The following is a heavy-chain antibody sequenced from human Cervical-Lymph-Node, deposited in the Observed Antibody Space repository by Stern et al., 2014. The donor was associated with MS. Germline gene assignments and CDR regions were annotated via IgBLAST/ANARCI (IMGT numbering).Heavy chain of an antibody. CDR3: ARERKVERSARLLVSFDV. J-gene: IGHJ3*01. CDR2: INSSGGT. CDR1: GASFSDNY. Sequence: QVQLQQWGAGLLRPSETLSLTCAVHGASFSDNYWSCIRQTPGQGLEWIGAINSSGGTQYTPPLMIRATLSVDPSRNQFSLKRSSLTAADTAMYYCARERKVERSARLLVSFDVWGQGTLVTVSS. V-gene: IGHV4-34*01. D-gene: IGHD1-1*01.